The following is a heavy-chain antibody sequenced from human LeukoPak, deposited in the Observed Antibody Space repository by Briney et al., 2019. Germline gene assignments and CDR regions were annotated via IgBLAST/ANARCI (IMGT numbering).Heavy chain of an antibody. Sequence: SETLSLTCTVSGGSISSGDYYWSWIRQPPGKGLEWIGYIYYSGSIYYNPSLKSRVTISVDTSKNQFSLKLSSVTAADTAVYYCARDDLMTYFQRWGQGTLVTVSS. V-gene: IGHV4-30-4*01. CDR2: IYYSGSI. CDR3: ARDDLMTYFQR. J-gene: IGHJ1*01. CDR1: GGSISSGDYY. D-gene: IGHD2-21*02.